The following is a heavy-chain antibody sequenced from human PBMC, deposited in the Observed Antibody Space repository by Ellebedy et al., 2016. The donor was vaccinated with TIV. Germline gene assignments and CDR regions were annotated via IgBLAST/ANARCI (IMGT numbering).Heavy chain of an antibody. CDR2: IKFDGSEK. J-gene: IGHJ4*02. V-gene: IGHV3-7*03. CDR1: GFTFSSYA. CDR3: ARDGPEPGLYFDF. Sequence: GESLKISCAASGFTFSSYAMSWVRQAPGKGLEWVASIKFDGSEKYYVDSVKGRFTISRDNAKNSLDLQMNNLRAEDTAVYYCARDGPEPGLYFDFWGQGTLVTVSS. D-gene: IGHD1-14*01.